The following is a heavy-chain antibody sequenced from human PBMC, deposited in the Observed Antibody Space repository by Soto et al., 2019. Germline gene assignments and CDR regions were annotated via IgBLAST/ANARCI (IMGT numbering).Heavy chain of an antibody. V-gene: IGHV3-30*03. CDR2: ISYDGSNK. CDR1: GLTFSSYG. CDR3: ASSPLRCSTTTCLFDY. D-gene: IGHD2-2*01. J-gene: IGHJ4*02. Sequence: GGSLRLSCAASGLTFSSYGMNWVRQAPGKGLEWVAIISYDGSNKYYADSVKGRFTISRDNSKNTLYVQMNSLRAEDTAVYYCASSPLRCSTTTCLFDYWGQGTLVTVSS.